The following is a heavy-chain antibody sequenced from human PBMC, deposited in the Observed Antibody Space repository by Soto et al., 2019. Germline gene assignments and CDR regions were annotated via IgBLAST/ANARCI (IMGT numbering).Heavy chain of an antibody. CDR1: GGTFSSYA. Sequence: PVKVSCKASGGTFSSYAISWVRQAPGQGLEWMGGIIPIFGTANYAQKFQGRVTITADESTSTAYMELSSLRSEDTAVYYCARTDPADYGGNSGFDYWGQGTLVTVSS. D-gene: IGHD4-17*01. CDR2: IIPIFGTA. V-gene: IGHV1-69*13. J-gene: IGHJ4*02. CDR3: ARTDPADYGGNSGFDY.